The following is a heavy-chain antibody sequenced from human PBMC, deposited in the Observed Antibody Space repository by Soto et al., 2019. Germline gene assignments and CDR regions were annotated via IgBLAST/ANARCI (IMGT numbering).Heavy chain of an antibody. Sequence: QVQLQQSGPGLVKPSQTLSLICAISGDSVSSKTATWNWIRQSPSRGLEWLGRTYYRSKWYNDYAGYVKSRVVIPPDTSKNQLALQLNSVTPEDAAVYFCARDGSGFHWYFDLWGRGTLVTVSS. CDR2: TYYRSKWYN. J-gene: IGHJ2*01. V-gene: IGHV6-1*01. D-gene: IGHD6-19*01. CDR1: GDSVSSKTAT. CDR3: ARDGSGFHWYFDL.